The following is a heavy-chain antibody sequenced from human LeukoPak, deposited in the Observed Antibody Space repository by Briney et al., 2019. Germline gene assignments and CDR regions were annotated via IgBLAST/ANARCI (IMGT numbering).Heavy chain of an antibody. D-gene: IGHD3-10*01. Sequence: PGRSLRLSCAAAGFTFSSYAMHWVRQAPGKGPEWAAVISYDGSNKYYADSMKGRFTISRDNSKNTLYLQMNSLRAEDTAVYYCARDSTYYYDSGSSGPHYFDYWGQGTLVTVSS. CDR3: ARDSTYYYDSGSSGPHYFDY. V-gene: IGHV3-30*01. CDR1: GFTFSSYA. CDR2: ISYDGSNK. J-gene: IGHJ4*02.